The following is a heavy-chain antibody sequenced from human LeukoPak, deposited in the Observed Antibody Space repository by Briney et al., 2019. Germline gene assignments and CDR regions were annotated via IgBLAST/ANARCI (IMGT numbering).Heavy chain of an antibody. Sequence: ASVKVSCKASGYTFTGYYMHWVRQATGQGLEWMGWMNPNSGNTGYAQKFQGRVTMTRNTSISTAYMELSSLRSEDTAVYYCARATYYYDSSGYPLGYGMDVWGQGTTVTVSS. CDR1: GYTFTGYY. V-gene: IGHV1-8*02. CDR3: ARATYYYDSSGYPLGYGMDV. J-gene: IGHJ6*02. CDR2: MNPNSGNT. D-gene: IGHD3-22*01.